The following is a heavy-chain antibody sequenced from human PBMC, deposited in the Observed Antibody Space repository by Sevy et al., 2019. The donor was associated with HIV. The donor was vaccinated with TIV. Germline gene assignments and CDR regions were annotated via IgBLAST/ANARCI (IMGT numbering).Heavy chain of an antibody. V-gene: IGHV3-7*01. Sequence: VGSLRLSCAASGFTFSSYWMSWVRQAPGKVLEWVATIKQDGSEKYYVDSVKGRFTISRDNAKHSLYLQMTSLRAEDTAVYYCVREGLGGFSYSLDCWGQGTLVTVSS. CDR1: GFTFSSYW. J-gene: IGHJ4*02. D-gene: IGHD5-18*01. CDR2: IKQDGSEK. CDR3: VREGLGGFSYSLDC.